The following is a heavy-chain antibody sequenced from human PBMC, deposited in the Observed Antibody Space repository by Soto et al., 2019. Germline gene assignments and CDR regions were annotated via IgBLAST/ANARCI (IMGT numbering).Heavy chain of an antibody. CDR3: ARVSRDYYLYCFDY. J-gene: IGHJ4*02. CDR1: GFTLSDHF. D-gene: IGHD3-3*01. V-gene: IGHV3-11*06. Sequence: PGGSLRLSCTVSGFTLSDHFMAWVRQAPGKGLEWVSDISTTRNYTKYADSVKGRFSMSRDNARNSVYLQMNRLRADDTAVYYCARVSRDYYLYCFDYWGQGALVTVSS. CDR2: ISTTRNYT.